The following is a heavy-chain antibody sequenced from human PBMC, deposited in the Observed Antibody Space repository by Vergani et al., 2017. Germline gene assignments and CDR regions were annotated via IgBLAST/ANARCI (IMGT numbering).Heavy chain of an antibody. V-gene: IGHV4-39*01. CDR2: IYYSGTT. Sequence: QLQLQESGPGLVKPSETLSLTCTVSGGSISSGSYYWGWVRQPPGKGLEWIGTIYYSGTTHYKPSLKSRVTISVDTSKNQLSLKLSSVTAADTAVYYCWCGSGGDFDYWGQGTLVTVSS. D-gene: IGHD3-10*01. CDR3: WCGSGGDFDY. J-gene: IGHJ4*02. CDR1: GGSISSGSYY.